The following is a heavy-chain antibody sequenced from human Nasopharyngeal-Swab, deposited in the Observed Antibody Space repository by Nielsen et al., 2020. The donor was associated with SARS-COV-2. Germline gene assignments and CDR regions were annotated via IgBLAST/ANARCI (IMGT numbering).Heavy chain of an antibody. CDR3: ARDGATVIGYYYYYMDV. D-gene: IGHD4-11*01. J-gene: IGHJ6*03. V-gene: IGHV3-48*01. Sequence: GESLKISCAASGFTFSSYSMNWVRQAPGKGLEWVSYISSSSTIYYADSVKGRFTISRDNAKNSLYLQMNSLRAEDTAVYYCARDGATVIGYYYYYMDVWGKGTTVTVSS. CDR1: GFTFSSYS. CDR2: ISSSSTI.